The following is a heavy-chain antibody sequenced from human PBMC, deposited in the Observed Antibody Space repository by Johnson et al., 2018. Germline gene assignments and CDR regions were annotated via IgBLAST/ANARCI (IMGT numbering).Heavy chain of an antibody. Sequence: VQLVQSGGGLVKPGGSLRLPCAASGFTFSSYSMNWVRQAPGKGLEWVSSISSSSSYITYADSVKGRFNISRDNTKNTLYLQMNSLKAKNTAVYYCAKDQPQMGGTSRDYYYGMDVWGQVTTVTVSS. CDR1: GFTFSSYS. V-gene: IGHV3-21*01. J-gene: IGHJ6*02. CDR3: AKDQPQMGGTSRDYYYGMDV. CDR2: ISSSSSYI. D-gene: IGHD1-26*01.